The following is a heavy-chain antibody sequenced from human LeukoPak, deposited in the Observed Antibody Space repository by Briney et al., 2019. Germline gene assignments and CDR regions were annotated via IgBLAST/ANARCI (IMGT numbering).Heavy chain of an antibody. CDR2: IYPGDSDT. Sequence: GGSLRLSCKGSGYSFTSYWISWVRQMPGKGLEWMGIIYPGDSDTRYSPSFEGQVTISADRTTTTAYLQWSSLKASDTAIYYCARRHNYGSESYSFFDLWGQGTLVTVSS. J-gene: IGHJ4*02. V-gene: IGHV5-51*01. CDR3: ARRHNYGSESYSFFDL. CDR1: GYSFTSYW. D-gene: IGHD3-10*01.